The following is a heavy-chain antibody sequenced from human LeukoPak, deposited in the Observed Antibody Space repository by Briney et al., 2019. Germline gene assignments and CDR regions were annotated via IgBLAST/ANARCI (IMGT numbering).Heavy chain of an antibody. CDR3: ARDGVVTMELDF. D-gene: IGHD3-10*01. CDR2: IYYSGST. J-gene: IGHJ4*02. CDR1: GGSISSYY. Sequence: PSETLSLTCTVSGGSISSYYWSWIRQPPGKGLEWIGYIYYSGSTNYNPSLKSRATISLDTSNNQFSLNLKSVTAADTAMYYCARDGVVTMELDFWGQGTLVTVSS. V-gene: IGHV4-59*12.